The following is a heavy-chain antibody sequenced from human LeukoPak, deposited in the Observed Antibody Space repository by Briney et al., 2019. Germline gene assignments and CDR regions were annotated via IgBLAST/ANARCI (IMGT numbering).Heavy chain of an antibody. CDR2: INPNSGGT. V-gene: IGHV1-2*02. Sequence: ASVKVSCKASGYTFTGYYMHWVRQAPGQGLEWMGWINPNSGGTNYAQKFQGRVTITADKSTSTAYMELSSLRSEDTAVYYCANRYFDWSTSILYGGNYFDYWGQGTLVTVSS. CDR3: ANRYFDWSTSILYGGNYFDY. J-gene: IGHJ4*02. CDR1: GYTFTGYY. D-gene: IGHD3-9*01.